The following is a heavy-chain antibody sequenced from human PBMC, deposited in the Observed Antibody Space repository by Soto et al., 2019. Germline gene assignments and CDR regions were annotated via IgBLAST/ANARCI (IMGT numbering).Heavy chain of an antibody. J-gene: IGHJ4*02. Sequence: QVQLVQSGAEVKKPGSSVKVSCKASGGTFSSYAISWVRQAPGQGLEWMGGIIPIFGPANYVQKFQGRVTITADESTSTAYMELSSLRSEDTAVYYCATGPRDCTNGVCHHGHGYWGQGTLVTVSS. CDR3: ATGPRDCTNGVCHHGHGY. CDR2: IIPIFGPA. V-gene: IGHV1-69*01. CDR1: GGTFSSYA. D-gene: IGHD2-8*01.